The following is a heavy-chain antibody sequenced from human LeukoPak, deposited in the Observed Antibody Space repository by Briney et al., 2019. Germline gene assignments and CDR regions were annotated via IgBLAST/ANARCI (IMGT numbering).Heavy chain of an antibody. D-gene: IGHD3-10*01. J-gene: IGHJ5*02. CDR3: ARERITMVRGVISNWFDP. Sequence: GASVKVSCKASGYTFTSYYMHWVRQAPGQGLEWMGIINPSGGSTSYAQKFQGRVTMTRDMSTSTVYMELSSLRSEDTAVYYCARERITMVRGVISNWFDPWGQGTLVTVSS. V-gene: IGHV1-46*01. CDR1: GYTFTSYY. CDR2: INPSGGST.